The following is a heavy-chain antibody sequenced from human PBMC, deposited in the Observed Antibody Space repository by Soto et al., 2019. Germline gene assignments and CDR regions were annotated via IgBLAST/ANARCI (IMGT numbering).Heavy chain of an antibody. CDR3: ARVYCSTTTCYGYYAMDV. J-gene: IGHJ6*02. Sequence: GASVKVSCKASGYTFTNYAMHWVRQAPGQRLEWMGWINAGNGNTKYSQKVQGRVTIIRDTSAGTAYMELSSLRSEDTAVYYCARVYCSTTTCYGYYAMDVWGQGTTVTVSS. CDR1: GYTFTNYA. D-gene: IGHD2-2*01. CDR2: INAGNGNT. V-gene: IGHV1-3*01.